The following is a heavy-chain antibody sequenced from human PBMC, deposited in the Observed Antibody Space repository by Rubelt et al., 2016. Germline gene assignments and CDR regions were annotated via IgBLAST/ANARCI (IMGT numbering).Heavy chain of an antibody. Sequence: QVRLQQWGAGLLKPSETLSLTCSFHNGPFSGYQGTWVRQAPGRGLEWIGEINHSGSTNYNPSLKSRVTISVDTSKNQFSLKLSFVTAADTAVYYCARGPAAYDFWSGYPVDVWGKGTTGTVSS. D-gene: IGHD3-3*01. CDR2: INHSGST. J-gene: IGHJ6*04. CDR3: ARGPAAYDFWSGYPVDV. CDR1: NGPFSGYQ. V-gene: IGHV4-34*01.